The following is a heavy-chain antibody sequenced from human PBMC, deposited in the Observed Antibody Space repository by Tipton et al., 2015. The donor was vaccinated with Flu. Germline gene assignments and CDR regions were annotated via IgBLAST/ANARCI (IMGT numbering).Heavy chain of an antibody. J-gene: IGHJ5*02. V-gene: IGHV4-59*08. Sequence: TLSLTCSVSGGSISSYYWSWIRQPPGKGLEWIGYIYYSGSINYNPSLKSRVTISVDTSKNQFSLKLSSVTAADTAVYYCARGQIFGWFDPWGQGTLVTVSS. CDR2: IYYSGSI. CDR1: GGSISSYY. CDR3: ARGQIFGWFDP. D-gene: IGHD2/OR15-2a*01.